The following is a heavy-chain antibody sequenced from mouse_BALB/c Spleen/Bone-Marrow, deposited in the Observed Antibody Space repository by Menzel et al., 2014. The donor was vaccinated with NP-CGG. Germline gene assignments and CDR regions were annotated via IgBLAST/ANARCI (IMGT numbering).Heavy chain of an antibody. CDR2: INPDSSTI. Sequence: EVQLQQSGGGLVQPGGSLKLSYAAPGFDFSRYWMSWVRQAPGKGLEWIGEINPDSSTINYTPSLKDKFIISRDNAKNTLYLQMSKVRSEDTALYYCARNWDVGFAYWGQGTLVTVSA. CDR1: GFDFSRYW. CDR3: ARNWDVGFAY. D-gene: IGHD4-1*01. J-gene: IGHJ3*01. V-gene: IGHV4-1*02.